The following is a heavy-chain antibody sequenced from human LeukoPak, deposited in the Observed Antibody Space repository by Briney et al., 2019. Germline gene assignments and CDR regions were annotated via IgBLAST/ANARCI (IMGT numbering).Heavy chain of an antibody. Sequence: PGGSLRLSCAASGFTFSSYAMNWVRQAPGKGLEWVSIISYSGGSTYYADSVKGRFTISRDNSKNTLYPQMNSLRAEDTAVYYCAKGVAVAERSYYFDYWGQGTLVTISS. CDR3: AKGVAVAERSYYFDY. D-gene: IGHD6-19*01. J-gene: IGHJ4*02. CDR2: ISYSGGST. CDR1: GFTFSSYA. V-gene: IGHV3-23*01.